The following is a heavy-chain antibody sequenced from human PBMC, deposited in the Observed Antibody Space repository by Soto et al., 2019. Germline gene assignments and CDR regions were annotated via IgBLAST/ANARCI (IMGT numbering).Heavy chain of an antibody. J-gene: IGHJ5*02. CDR2: ISYSGST. Sequence: PSETLSLTCTVSGVSVTSASFYWNWIRQPPGKALEWIGFISYSGSTNSNPSLRSRVTISVDTSKNQSSLKLNSVTAADTAVYFCARGDAINWFDPWGQGTLVTVSS. CDR3: ARGDAINWFDP. CDR1: GVSVTSASFY. V-gene: IGHV4-61*01. D-gene: IGHD2-2*01.